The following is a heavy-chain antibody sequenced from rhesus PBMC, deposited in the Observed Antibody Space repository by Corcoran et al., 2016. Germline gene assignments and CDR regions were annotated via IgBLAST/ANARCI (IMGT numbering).Heavy chain of an antibody. J-gene: IGHJ4*01. CDR3: ARYPRDCSSTYCSSGGIDY. CDR2: INGNSGST. Sequence: QVQLQESGPGLVKPSETLSLTCAVSGGSFSSYWWSWIRQPPGKGLEWIGEINGNSGSTNYNPSLKSRGTISRDAFKNQFSLKLSSVTAADTAVYYCARYPRDCSSTYCSSGGIDYWGQGVLVTVSS. D-gene: IGHD2-15*01. CDR1: GGSFSSYW. V-gene: IGHV4-80*01.